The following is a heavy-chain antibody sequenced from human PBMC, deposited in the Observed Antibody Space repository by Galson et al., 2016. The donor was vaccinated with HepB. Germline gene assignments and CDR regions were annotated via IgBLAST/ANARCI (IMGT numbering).Heavy chain of an antibody. CDR3: ARNDYSQSGDYYNYYGMDV. D-gene: IGHD4-11*01. CDR1: GYTFTSYG. V-gene: IGHV1-18*01. Sequence: SVKVSCKASGYTFTSYGISWVRQAPGQGLEWMGWISPYNANTNSGQRLQDRVAMTADTFTNTAYMELRSLNSDDTAVYYCARNDYSQSGDYYNYYGMDVWGQGTTVTVSS. J-gene: IGHJ6*02. CDR2: ISPYNANT.